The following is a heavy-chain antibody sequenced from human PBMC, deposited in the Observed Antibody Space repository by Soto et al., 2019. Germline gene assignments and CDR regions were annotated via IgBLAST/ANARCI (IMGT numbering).Heavy chain of an antibody. Sequence: AGGSLRLSCAASGFTFSSYAMSWVRQAPGKGLEWVSAISGSGGSTYYADSVKGRFTISRDNSKNTLYLQMNSLRAEDTAVYYCAKGVSGSYLFDYWGQGTLVTVSS. J-gene: IGHJ4*02. CDR3: AKGVSGSYLFDY. CDR1: GFTFSSYA. V-gene: IGHV3-23*01. CDR2: ISGSGGST. D-gene: IGHD1-26*01.